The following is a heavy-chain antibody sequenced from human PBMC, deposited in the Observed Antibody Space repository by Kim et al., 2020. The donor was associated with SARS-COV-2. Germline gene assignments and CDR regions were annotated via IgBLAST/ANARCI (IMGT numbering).Heavy chain of an antibody. Sequence: GGSLRLSCLASGFTFSSYAMSWVRQAPGKGLEWVSAINGGGGSTYYTDSVKGRFTISRDNSKRTLYLQMNSLRAEDTAVYYCASRWGVVPVAMRGGFDYWGQGTLVTVSS. CDR3: ASRWGVVPVAMRGGFDY. CDR1: GFTFSSYA. D-gene: IGHD2-2*01. CDR2: INGGGGST. V-gene: IGHV3-23*01. J-gene: IGHJ4*02.